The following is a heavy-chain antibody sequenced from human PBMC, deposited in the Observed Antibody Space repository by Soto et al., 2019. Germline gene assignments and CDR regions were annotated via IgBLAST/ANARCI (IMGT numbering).Heavy chain of an antibody. J-gene: IGHJ6*02. V-gene: IGHV3-33*01. CDR1: GFTFNNYN. Sequence: QVQLVESGGGVVQPGRSLRLSCAASGFTFNNYNMHWVRQAPGKGLEWVAGIWYDGYNKYYADSVTGRFTISRDNSKNTLYLQVNSLGAEDTALYYCARGGYCIITSCPYYDYGLDVWGQGTTVTVSS. D-gene: IGHD2-2*01. CDR3: ARGGYCIITSCPYYDYGLDV. CDR2: IWYDGYNK.